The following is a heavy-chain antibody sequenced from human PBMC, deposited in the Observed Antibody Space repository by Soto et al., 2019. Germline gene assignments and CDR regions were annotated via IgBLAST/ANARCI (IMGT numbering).Heavy chain of an antibody. D-gene: IGHD2-15*01. CDR1: GFTFSSYW. J-gene: IGHJ3*02. CDR3: ARKGYGLGGYDI. V-gene: IGHV3-7*01. Sequence: GGSLRLSCAASGFTFSSYWMSWVRQAPGKGLEWMANIKQDGSEKYYVDFVKGRFTISRDNAKNSLYLQMNSLRADDMAVYYCARKGYGLGGYDIWGQGTTVTVSS. CDR2: IKQDGSEK.